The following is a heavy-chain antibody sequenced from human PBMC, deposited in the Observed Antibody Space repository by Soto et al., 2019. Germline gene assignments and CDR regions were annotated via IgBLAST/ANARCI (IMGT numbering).Heavy chain of an antibody. CDR3: AHRPSGWYLFDY. CDR1: GFSLSASGVG. V-gene: IGHV2-5*01. Sequence: SGPTLVNPTQTLTLTCTFSGFSLSASGVGVGWIRQPPGKALEWLALIYWNDDKRYSPSLKSRLTITKDTSKNQVVLTMTNMDPVDTATYYCAHRPSGWYLFDYWGQGTLVTVSS. D-gene: IGHD6-19*01. J-gene: IGHJ4*02. CDR2: IYWNDDK.